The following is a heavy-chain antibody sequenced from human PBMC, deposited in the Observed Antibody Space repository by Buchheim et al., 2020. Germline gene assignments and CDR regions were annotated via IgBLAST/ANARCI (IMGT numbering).Heavy chain of an antibody. Sequence: QVQLQESGPGLVKPSQTLSLTCTVSGGSISSGGYYWSWIRQHPGEGLEWIGYIYYSGSTYYNPSLKSRVTLSVDTSKHQFSLKVNSVTVADTAVYYCARAQGLYYYAMDVWGQGTT. CDR1: GGSISSGGYY. CDR3: ARAQGLYYYAMDV. CDR2: IYYSGST. J-gene: IGHJ6*02. V-gene: IGHV4-31*03.